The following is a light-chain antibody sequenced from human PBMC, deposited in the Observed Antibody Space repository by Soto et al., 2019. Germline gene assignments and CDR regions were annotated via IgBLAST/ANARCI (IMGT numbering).Light chain of an antibody. J-gene: IGLJ1*01. CDR3: QVWDVSTFHPYL. Sequence: SYELTQPPSVSVALGQTARVTCGGNNIGRKTVHWYQQMPGQAPVLVASDYSDRPSGIPEGFSGSKSGNTATLTISRVEAGDEADYYCQVWDVSTFHPYLFGTGTKLAVL. CDR2: DYS. CDR1: NIGRKT. V-gene: IGLV3-21*02.